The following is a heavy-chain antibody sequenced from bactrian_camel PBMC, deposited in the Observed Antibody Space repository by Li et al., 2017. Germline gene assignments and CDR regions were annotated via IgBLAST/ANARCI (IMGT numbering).Heavy chain of an antibody. Sequence: VQLVESGGVLVQPGGSLRLSCAASGFPFSRYGMTWVRQAPGKGLEWVSDISSGGGSTYYADSVKGRFTVSRDNAKNTVYLQMSIVKPEDTAAYYCVRRWSGGSWFPKNEYEHWGQGTQVTVS. CDR1: GFPFSRYG. J-gene: IGHJ4*01. CDR3: VRRWSGGSWFPKNEYEH. V-gene: IGHV3S40*01. CDR2: ISSGGGST. D-gene: IGHD6*01.